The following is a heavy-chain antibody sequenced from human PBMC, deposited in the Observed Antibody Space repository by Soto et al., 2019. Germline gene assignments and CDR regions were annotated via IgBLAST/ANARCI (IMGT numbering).Heavy chain of an antibody. J-gene: IGHJ4*02. CDR2: VIPLAGVP. CDR1: GDRFTTDA. D-gene: IGHD2-15*01. Sequence: QVLLEQSGAEVKKSGSSVRVSCRDSGDRFTTDAFSWVRQAPGQGLEYVGGVIPLAGVPNYAQKFQVRVTITADESTATMYMELNSLKFDDTAVYYCVRGAFADSAPSAVHWGQGTLITVSS. V-gene: IGHV1-69*01. CDR3: VRGAFADSAPSAVH.